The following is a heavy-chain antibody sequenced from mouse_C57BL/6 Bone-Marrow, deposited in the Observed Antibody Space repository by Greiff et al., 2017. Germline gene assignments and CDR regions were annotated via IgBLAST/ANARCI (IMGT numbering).Heavy chain of an antibody. V-gene: IGHV1-50*01. D-gene: IGHD1-1*01. CDR2: IDPSDSYT. CDR1: GYTFTSYW. J-gene: IGHJ2*01. CDR3: AREILRTFYFDY. Sequence: VKLQQPGAELVKPGASVKLSCKASGYTFTSYWMQWVKQRPGQGLEWIGEIDPSDSYTNYNQKFKGKATLTVDTSSSTAYMQRSSLTSEDSAVYYCAREILRTFYFDYWGQGTTLTVSS.